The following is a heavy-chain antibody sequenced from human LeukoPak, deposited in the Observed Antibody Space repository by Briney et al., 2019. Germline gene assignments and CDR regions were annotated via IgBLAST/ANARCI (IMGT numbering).Heavy chain of an antibody. CDR2: XSSNGGST. CDR3: VKDRSCYSTSXIXAFDI. Sequence: LSCSASGFTFSSXTMHWVRQAPGKGLEXVPAXSSNGGSTYYADLVKGRFTTSRDNSKNTLYLQMSSLRAEDTAVYYCVKDRSCYSTSXIXAFDIWGQGTMVTXSS. D-gene: IGHD2-2*01. CDR1: GFTFSSXT. V-gene: IGHV3-64D*09. J-gene: IGHJ3*02.